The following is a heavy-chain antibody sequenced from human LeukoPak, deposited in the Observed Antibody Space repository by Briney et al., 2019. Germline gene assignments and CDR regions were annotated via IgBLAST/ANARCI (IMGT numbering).Heavy chain of an antibody. CDR2: INPSGGST. V-gene: IGHV1-46*01. CDR3: ARLRIVVVPRRYYYMDV. CDR1: GYTFTSYY. J-gene: IGHJ6*03. Sequence: HGASVKVSCKASGYTFTSYYMHWVRQAPGQGLEWMGIINPSGGSTSYAQKFQGRVTMTRDTSKNQFSLKLSSVTAADTAVYYCARLRIVVVPRRYYYMDVWGKGTTVTISS. D-gene: IGHD2-2*01.